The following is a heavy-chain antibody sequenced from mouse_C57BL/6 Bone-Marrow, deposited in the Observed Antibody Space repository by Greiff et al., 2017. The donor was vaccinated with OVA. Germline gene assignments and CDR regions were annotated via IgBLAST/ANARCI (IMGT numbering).Heavy chain of an antibody. CDR1: GFNITDYY. Sequence: VQLKQSGAELVRPGASVKLSCKASGFNITDYYMHWVKQRPEQGLAWIGKIAPEDGDTEYDPKFQGKATMTVDTSYNPAYLQLSSLTSEDTAVYYCTSRIYDYGSNPWYFDVWGTGTTVTVSS. D-gene: IGHD1-1*01. CDR2: IAPEDGDT. J-gene: IGHJ1*03. CDR3: TSRIYDYGSNPWYFDV. V-gene: IGHV14-1*01.